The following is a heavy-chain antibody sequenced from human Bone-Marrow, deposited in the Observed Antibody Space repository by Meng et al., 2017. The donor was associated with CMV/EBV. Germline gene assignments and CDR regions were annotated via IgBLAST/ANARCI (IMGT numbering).Heavy chain of an antibody. D-gene: IGHD5-24*01. CDR1: GFTFSSYA. J-gene: IGHJ4*02. Sequence: QVQLVESGGGVVQPGRSLGLPCAASGFTFSSYAMHWVRQAPGKGLEWVAVISYDGSNKYYADSVKGRFTISRDNSKNTLYLQMNSLRAEDTAVYYCASRDPGDYWGQGTLVTVSS. V-gene: IGHV3-30-3*01. CDR3: ASRDPGDY. CDR2: ISYDGSNK.